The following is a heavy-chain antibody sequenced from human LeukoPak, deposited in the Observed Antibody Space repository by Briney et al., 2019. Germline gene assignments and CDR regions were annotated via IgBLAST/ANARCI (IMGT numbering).Heavy chain of an antibody. CDR1: GGSISSYY. Sequence: PSETLSLTCTVSGGSISSYYWSWLRQPPGKGLEWIGYIYYSGSTNYNPSLKSRVTISVDTSKEHFALKLSPVNAPDTAVYYCARFSTGGWFVYWGQGTLVTVSS. CDR2: IYYSGST. J-gene: IGHJ4*02. D-gene: IGHD6-19*01. CDR3: ARFSTGGWFVY. V-gene: IGHV4-59*01.